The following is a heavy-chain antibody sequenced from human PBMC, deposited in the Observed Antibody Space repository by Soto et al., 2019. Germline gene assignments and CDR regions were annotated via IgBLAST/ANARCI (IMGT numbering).Heavy chain of an antibody. D-gene: IGHD2-8*01. CDR2: IGPSSSYT. CDR3: ARVVRLMLYSDY. CDR1: GFTFSDYY. J-gene: IGHJ4*02. V-gene: IGHV3-11*06. Sequence: GGSLRLSCAASGFTFSDYYMSWIRQAPGKGLEWVSYIGPSSSYTNYADSVKGRFTISRDNTKNSLYLQMNSLRAEDTAVYYCARVVRLMLYSDYWGQGTLVTVSS.